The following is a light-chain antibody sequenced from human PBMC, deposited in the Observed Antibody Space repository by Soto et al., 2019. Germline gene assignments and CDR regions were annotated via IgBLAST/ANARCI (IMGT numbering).Light chain of an antibody. CDR2: GAS. V-gene: IGKV3-15*01. Sequence: EIVMTQSPATLSVSPGERATLSCRARQSVSSNLAWYQQKPGQAPRLLIYGASTRATGIPARFSGSGSGTEFTLTISSLQSEDFAVYYCQQYNIWPLTFGPGTKVDIK. CDR1: QSVSSN. CDR3: QQYNIWPLT. J-gene: IGKJ3*01.